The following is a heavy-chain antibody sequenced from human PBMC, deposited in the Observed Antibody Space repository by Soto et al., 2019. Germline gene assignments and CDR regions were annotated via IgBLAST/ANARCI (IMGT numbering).Heavy chain of an antibody. CDR1: GFTFSSYA. CDR3: ARGGIYYDSNDFDY. CDR2: ISGSGGST. D-gene: IGHD3-22*01. Sequence: PGGSLRLSCAASGFTFSSYAMSWVRQAPGKGLEWVSAISGSGGSTYYADSVKGRFTISRDNSKNTLYLQMNSLRAEDTAVYYCARGGIYYDSNDFDYWGQGTLVTVSS. V-gene: IGHV3-23*01. J-gene: IGHJ4*02.